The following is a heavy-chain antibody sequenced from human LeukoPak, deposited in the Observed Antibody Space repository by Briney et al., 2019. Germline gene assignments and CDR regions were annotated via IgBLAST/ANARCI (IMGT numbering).Heavy chain of an antibody. D-gene: IGHD2-15*01. J-gene: IGHJ4*01. CDR3: ARTYCSGGGCLGSFDY. Sequence: GESLKISCKGSGYTFNTHWISWVRQMPGKGLEWMGIIYPGDSNIRYSPSFQGQVTISVDKSITTAYLQWTTLKASDTAMYYCARTYCSGGGCLGSFDYWGHGTLVTVSS. V-gene: IGHV5-51*01. CDR1: GYTFNTHW. CDR2: IYPGDSNI.